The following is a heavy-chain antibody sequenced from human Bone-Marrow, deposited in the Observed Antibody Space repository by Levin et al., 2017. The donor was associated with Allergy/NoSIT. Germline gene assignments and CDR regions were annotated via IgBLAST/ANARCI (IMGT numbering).Heavy chain of an antibody. D-gene: IGHD2-21*01. CDR3: ATAVRRIPFDY. CDR1: GFTFDNSW. CDR2: IKNDGSET. J-gene: IGHJ4*02. V-gene: IGHV3-7*01. Sequence: LSLTCAVFGFTFDNSWMRWVRQTPGKGLESVANIKNDGSETYYVDSVKGRFTISRDNAKNSLHLQMNSLRAEDTAVYYCATAVRRIPFDYWGQGTLVTVSS.